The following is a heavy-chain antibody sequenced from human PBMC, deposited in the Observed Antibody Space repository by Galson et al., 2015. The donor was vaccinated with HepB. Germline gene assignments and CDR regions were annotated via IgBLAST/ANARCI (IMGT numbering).Heavy chain of an antibody. D-gene: IGHD6-19*01. J-gene: IGHJ4*02. CDR1: GFTFSSYG. CDR2: ISYDGSNK. V-gene: IGHV3-30*18. CDR3: AKLGGYSSGLAYFDY. Sequence: SLRLSCAASGFTFSSYGMHWVRQAPGKGLEWVAVISYDGSNKYYADSVKGRFTISRDNSKNTLYLQMNSLRAEDTAVYYCAKLGGYSSGLAYFDYWGQGTLVTVSS.